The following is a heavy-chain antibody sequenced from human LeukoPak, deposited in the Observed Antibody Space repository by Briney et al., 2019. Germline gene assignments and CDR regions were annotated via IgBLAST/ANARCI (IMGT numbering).Heavy chain of an antibody. D-gene: IGHD2-21*02. V-gene: IGHV3-73*01. CDR2: IRSKANSYAT. CDR3: AKDRVTASWYFDL. J-gene: IGHJ2*01. Sequence: PGGSLKLSCAASGFTFSGSAMHWVRQASGKGLEWVGRIRSKANSYATSYAASVTGRFTTSRDDSKNTAFLQMNSLKTEDTAVYYCAKDRVTASWYFDLWGRGTLVTVSS. CDR1: GFTFSGSA.